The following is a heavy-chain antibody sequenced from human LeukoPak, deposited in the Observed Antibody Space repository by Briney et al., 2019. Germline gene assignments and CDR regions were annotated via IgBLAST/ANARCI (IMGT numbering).Heavy chain of an antibody. J-gene: IGHJ6*03. CDR1: GGSISSGSYY. V-gene: IGHV4-61*02. D-gene: IGHD3-22*01. CDR2: IYTSGST. CDR3: ARAGYYYDSSGYSYTVYYYYYMDV. Sequence: SEPLSLTCTLSGGSISSGSYYWRWIRQPAGKGLEWIGRIYTSGSTNYTPSLKRRITISVNTSKNQFSLKLSSVTAADTAVYYCARAGYYYDSSGYSYTVYYYYYMDVWGKGTTVTVSS.